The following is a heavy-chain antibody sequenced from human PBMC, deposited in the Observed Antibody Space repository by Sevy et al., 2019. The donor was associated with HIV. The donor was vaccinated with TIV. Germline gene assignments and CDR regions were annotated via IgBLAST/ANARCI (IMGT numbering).Heavy chain of an antibody. CDR1: GFTLSNNH. Sequence: GESLKISCAASGFTLSNNHMHLVRQAPGKGLEGGAAMWYEGSNEYYADSVKGRITIPRDNSKNTLGLTMNSPRAEDTAVYYCVRANLALDVWGQGTTVTVSS. CDR3: VRANLALDV. D-gene: IGHD7-27*01. CDR2: MWYEGSNE. V-gene: IGHV3-33*01. J-gene: IGHJ6*02.